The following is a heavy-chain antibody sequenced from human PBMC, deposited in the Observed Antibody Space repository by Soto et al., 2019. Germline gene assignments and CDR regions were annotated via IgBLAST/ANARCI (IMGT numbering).Heavy chain of an antibody. J-gene: IGHJ6*02. V-gene: IGHV1-18*04. CDR3: ARDYDFWRKYYYYYGMDV. Sequence: ASVKVSCKASGYTFTSYGISWVRQAPGQGLEWMGWISAYNGNTNYAQKLQGRVTMTTDTSTSTAYMELRSLRSDDTAVYYCARDYDFWRKYYYYYGMDVWGQGTTVTVSS. D-gene: IGHD3-3*01. CDR1: GYTFTSYG. CDR2: ISAYNGNT.